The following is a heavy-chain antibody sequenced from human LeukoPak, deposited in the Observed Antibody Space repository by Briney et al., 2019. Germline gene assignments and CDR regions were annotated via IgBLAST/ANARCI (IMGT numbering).Heavy chain of an antibody. CDR3: AKPPAVAPFDY. J-gene: IGHJ4*02. CDR2: ISGSGGST. CDR1: GFTFSSYA. V-gene: IGHV3-23*01. D-gene: IGHD6-19*01. Sequence: GGSLRLSCAASGFTFSSYAMNWVRQAPGKGLEWVSGISGSGGSTYYADSVKGRFTISRDNSKNTLYLQMNSLRAEDTAVYYCAKPPAVAPFDYWGQGTLVTVSS.